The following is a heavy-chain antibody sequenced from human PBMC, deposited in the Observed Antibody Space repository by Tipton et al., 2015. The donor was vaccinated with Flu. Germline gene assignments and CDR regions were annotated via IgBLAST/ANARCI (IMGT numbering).Heavy chain of an antibody. CDR1: GFTFSSNL. Sequence: QLVQSGAEVKKPGESLKISCKGSGFTFSSNLIGWVRQMHGRGLEWMGIIYPGDSDTSYSPSFQGQVTISADKSISPAYLQWTSLKASDTAMYCCARQGTGSGWATFGYWGQGPLVTVSS. D-gene: IGHD6-19*01. CDR3: ARQGTGSGWATFGY. V-gene: IGHV5-51*01. CDR2: IYPGDSDT. J-gene: IGHJ4*02.